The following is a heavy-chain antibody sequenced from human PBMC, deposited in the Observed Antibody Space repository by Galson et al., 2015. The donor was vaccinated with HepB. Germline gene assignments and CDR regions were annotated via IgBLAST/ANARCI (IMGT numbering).Heavy chain of an antibody. V-gene: IGHV3-23*01. J-gene: IGHJ4*02. CDR3: GIPSSGWYSPGDY. D-gene: IGHD6-19*01. Sequence: SLRLSCAASGFTFSSYAMSWVRQAPGKGLEWVSAISGSGGSTYYADSVKGRFTISRDNSKNTLYLQMNSLRAEDTAVYYCGIPSSGWYSPGDYWGQGTLVTVSS. CDR1: GFTFSSYA. CDR2: ISGSGGST.